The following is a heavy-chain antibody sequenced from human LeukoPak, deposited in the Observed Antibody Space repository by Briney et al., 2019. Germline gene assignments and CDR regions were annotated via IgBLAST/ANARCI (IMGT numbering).Heavy chain of an antibody. J-gene: IGHJ6*03. Sequence: PSETLSLTCTVSGGSISSSSYYWGWIRQPPGKGLEGIGEINQSGSTNYNPSIKSRVTISVDTSKNQFSLKLGFVTAADTAVYYCARRKWRWFGELKEYYMDVWGKGTTVTISS. CDR3: ARRKWRWFGELKEYYMDV. CDR1: GGSISSSSYY. V-gene: IGHV4-39*07. D-gene: IGHD3-10*01. CDR2: INQSGST.